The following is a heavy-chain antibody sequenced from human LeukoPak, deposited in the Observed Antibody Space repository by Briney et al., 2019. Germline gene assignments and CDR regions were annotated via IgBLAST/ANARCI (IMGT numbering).Heavy chain of an antibody. CDR1: GDSINRNSNY. V-gene: IGHV4-39*01. Sequence: SETLSLTCIVSGDSINRNSNYWGWLRQPPGRELEWIGSIYYSGSTYYNPSLKSRVTISADASKNRFSLRLSSVTATDTPVYYCARHGFYYASGPLFDYWGQGILVTVSS. J-gene: IGHJ4*02. D-gene: IGHD3-10*01. CDR2: IYYSGST. CDR3: ARHGFYYASGPLFDY.